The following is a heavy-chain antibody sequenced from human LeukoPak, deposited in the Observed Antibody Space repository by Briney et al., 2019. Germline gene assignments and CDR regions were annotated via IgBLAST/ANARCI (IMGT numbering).Heavy chain of an antibody. Sequence: SETLSLTCAVYGGSFSGYYWSWIRQPPGKGLEWIGEINHSGSTNYNPSLKSRVTISVDTSKNQFSLKLSSVTAADTAVYYCARKGDYWGQGTLVTVSS. J-gene: IGHJ4*02. CDR3: ARKGDY. V-gene: IGHV4-34*01. CDR1: GGSFSGYY. CDR2: INHSGST.